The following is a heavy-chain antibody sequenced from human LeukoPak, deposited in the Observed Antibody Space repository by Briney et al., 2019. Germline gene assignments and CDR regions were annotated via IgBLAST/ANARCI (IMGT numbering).Heavy chain of an antibody. J-gene: IGHJ4*02. CDR1: GGSISGYY. CDR3: ARCDSVTALDY. Sequence: SETLSLTCTVPGGSISGYYWSWIRQPPGKRLEWIGYIYSSEITNYNPSLKSRVTLSLDTSGNQFSLKVTSVTAADTAVYYCARCDSVTALDYWGQGTLVTVSS. CDR2: IYSSEIT. D-gene: IGHD4-17*01. V-gene: IGHV4-59*01.